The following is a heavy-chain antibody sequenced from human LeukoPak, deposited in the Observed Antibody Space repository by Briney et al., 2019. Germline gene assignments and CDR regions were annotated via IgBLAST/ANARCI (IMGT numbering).Heavy chain of an antibody. J-gene: IGHJ3*02. V-gene: IGHV4-31*03. CDR3: ATTLPNCSGGSCYSVSAFDI. CDR2: IYYSGST. Sequence: PSQTLSLTCTVSGGSISSGGYYWSWIRQHPGKGLEWIGYIYYSGSTYYNPSLKSRVTISVDTSKNQFSLKLSSVTAADTAVYYCATTLPNCSGGSCYSVSAFDIWGQGTMVTVSS. CDR1: GGSISSGGYY. D-gene: IGHD2-15*01.